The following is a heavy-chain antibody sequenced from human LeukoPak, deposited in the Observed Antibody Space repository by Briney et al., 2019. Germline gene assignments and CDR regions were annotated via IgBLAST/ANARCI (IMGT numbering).Heavy chain of an antibody. V-gene: IGHV4-39*07. CDR3: ARDSPIPKNYGSGRGNYYMDV. J-gene: IGHJ6*03. CDR1: GGSISSGSYY. D-gene: IGHD3-10*01. Sequence: SETLSLTCTVSGGSISSGSYYWGWIRQPPGKGLEWIGSIYYSGSTYYNPSLKSRVTISVDTSKNQFSLKLSSVTAADTAVYYCARDSPIPKNYGSGRGNYYMDVWGKGTTVTISS. CDR2: IYYSGST.